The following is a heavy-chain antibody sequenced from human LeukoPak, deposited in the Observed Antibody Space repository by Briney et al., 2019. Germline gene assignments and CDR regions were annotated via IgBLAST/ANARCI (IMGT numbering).Heavy chain of an antibody. CDR1: GGSFSGYY. D-gene: IGHD3-10*01. Sequence: SETLSLTCAVYGGSFSGYYWSWIRQPPGKGLEWIGEINHSGSTNYNPSLKSRVTTSVDTSKNQFSLKLSSVTAADTAVYYCARPRYGSGSYYFDYWGQGTLVTVSS. CDR3: ARPRYGSGSYYFDY. J-gene: IGHJ4*02. CDR2: INHSGST. V-gene: IGHV4-34*01.